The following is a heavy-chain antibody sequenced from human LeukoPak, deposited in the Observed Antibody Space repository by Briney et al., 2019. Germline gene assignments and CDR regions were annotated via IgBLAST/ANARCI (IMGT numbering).Heavy chain of an antibody. D-gene: IGHD3-9*01. CDR2: ISSSSSYI. Sequence: PGGSLRLSCAASGFTFSSYSMNWVRQAPGKGLEWVSSISSSSSYIYYADSVKGRFTISRDSAKNSLYLQMNSLRAEDTAVYYCARVDGQRLTGYRGFDPWGQGTLVTVSS. CDR3: ARVDGQRLTGYRGFDP. J-gene: IGHJ5*02. V-gene: IGHV3-21*01. CDR1: GFTFSSYS.